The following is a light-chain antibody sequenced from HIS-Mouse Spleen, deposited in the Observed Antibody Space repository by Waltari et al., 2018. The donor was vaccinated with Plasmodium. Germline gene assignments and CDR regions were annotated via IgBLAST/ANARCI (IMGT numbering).Light chain of an antibody. CDR1: VLAKKY. CDR2: KDS. J-gene: IGLJ3*02. Sequence: SYELTQPSSVSVSPGQTARITCSGDVLAKKYARWFQQKPGQAPVLVIYKDSERPSGIPGRCSGSSSGTTVTLTISGAQVEDEADYYCYSAADNNLVFGGGTKLTVL. V-gene: IGLV3-27*01. CDR3: YSAADNNLV.